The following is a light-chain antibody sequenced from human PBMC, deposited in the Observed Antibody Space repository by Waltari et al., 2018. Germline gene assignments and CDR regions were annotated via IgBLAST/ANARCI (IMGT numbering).Light chain of an antibody. CDR2: EGS. CDR1: SSDGGSYNL. CDR3: CSYAGSSTYV. J-gene: IGLJ1*01. Sequence: QSALTQPASVSGSPGQSITISCTGTSSDGGSYNLVSWYQPHPGKAPKLMIYEGSKRPAGVSNRFSGSKSGNTASLTISGLQAEDEADYYCCSYAGSSTYVFGTGTKVTVL. V-gene: IGLV2-23*01.